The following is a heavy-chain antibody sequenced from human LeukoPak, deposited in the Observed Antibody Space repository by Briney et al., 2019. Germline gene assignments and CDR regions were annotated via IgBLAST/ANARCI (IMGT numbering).Heavy chain of an antibody. D-gene: IGHD3-22*01. V-gene: IGHV3-30*03. CDR2: ISYDGSNK. J-gene: IGHJ4*02. Sequence: GGSLRLSCAAYGFTFSSYGMHWVRQAPGKGLEWVAVISYDGSNKYYADSVKGRFTISRDNSKNTLYLQMNSLRAEDTAVYYCARGGRYDSSGYLHYFDYWGQGTLVTVSS. CDR3: ARGGRYDSSGYLHYFDY. CDR1: GFTFSSYG.